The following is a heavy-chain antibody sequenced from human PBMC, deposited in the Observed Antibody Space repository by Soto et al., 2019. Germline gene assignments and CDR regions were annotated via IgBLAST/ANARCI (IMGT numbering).Heavy chain of an antibody. CDR1: GCSISRGGYY. Sequence: SETLSLTCTVSGCSISRGGYYWSWIRQHPGKGLEWIGYIYYSGSTYYNPSLKSRVTISVDTSKNQFSLKLSSVTAADTAVYYCARASNWNYSWIDYWGQGTLVTVSS. J-gene: IGHJ4*02. CDR2: IYYSGST. D-gene: IGHD1-7*01. V-gene: IGHV4-31*03. CDR3: ARASNWNYSWIDY.